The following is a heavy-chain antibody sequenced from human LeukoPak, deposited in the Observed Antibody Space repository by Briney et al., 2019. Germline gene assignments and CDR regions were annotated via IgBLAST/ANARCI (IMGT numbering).Heavy chain of an antibody. D-gene: IGHD3-10*01. J-gene: IGHJ4*02. Sequence: GGSLRLSCAASGFTFSSYWMHWVRQAPGKGLVWVSRINSDGSSTSYADSVKGRFTISRDNAKNTLYLQMNSLRAEDTAVYYCARDFRGYYGSGSLGGWGQGTLVTVSP. CDR2: INSDGSST. CDR1: GFTFSSYW. CDR3: ARDFRGYYGSGSLGG. V-gene: IGHV3-74*01.